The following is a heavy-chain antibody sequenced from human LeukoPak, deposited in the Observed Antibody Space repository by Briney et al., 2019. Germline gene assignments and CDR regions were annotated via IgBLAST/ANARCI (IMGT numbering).Heavy chain of an antibody. V-gene: IGHV5-51*01. D-gene: IGHD1-26*01. CDR2: MFPGDSDA. CDR1: GYSFTSYW. Sequence: GESLKISCKGSGYSFTSYWLAWVRQVPGKGLEWMGVMFPGDSDARYSPSFQGQVTISADKSITTAYLQWSSLKASDTAIYYCARHNSNSGSHYDAFDIWGQGTVVTVSS. CDR3: ARHNSNSGSHYDAFDI. J-gene: IGHJ3*02.